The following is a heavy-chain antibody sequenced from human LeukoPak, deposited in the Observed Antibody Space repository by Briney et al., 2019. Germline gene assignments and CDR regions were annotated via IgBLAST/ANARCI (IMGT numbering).Heavy chain of an antibody. J-gene: IGHJ4*02. CDR2: INPNSGGT. CDR1: GYIFTDYY. V-gene: IGHV1-2*02. Sequence: GASVKVPCKASGYIFTDYYMHWVRQAPGQGLEWMGWINPNSGGTNYAQKFQGRVTMTRDTSISTAYMELSRLRPDDTAVYYCARVQLWTYYFDYWGQGTLVTVSS. CDR3: ARVQLWTYYFDY. D-gene: IGHD5-18*01.